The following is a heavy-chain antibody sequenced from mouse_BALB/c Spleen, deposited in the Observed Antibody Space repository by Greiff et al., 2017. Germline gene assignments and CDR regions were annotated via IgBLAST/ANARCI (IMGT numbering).Heavy chain of an antibody. CDR2: ISSGGSYT. Sequence: EVHLVESGGGLVKPGGSLKLSCAASGFTFSSYTMSWVRQTPEKRLEWVATISSGGSYTYYPDSVKGRFTISRDNAKNTLYLQMSSLKSEDTAMYYCTREFDYYGSSYAMDYWGQGTSVTVSS. J-gene: IGHJ4*01. D-gene: IGHD1-1*01. CDR3: TREFDYYGSSYAMDY. V-gene: IGHV5-6-4*01. CDR1: GFTFSSYT.